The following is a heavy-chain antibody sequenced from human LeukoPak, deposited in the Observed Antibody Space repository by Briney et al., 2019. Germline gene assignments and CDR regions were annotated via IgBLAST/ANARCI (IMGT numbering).Heavy chain of an antibody. CDR1: GFTFSNYA. Sequence: GGPLRLSCAASGFTFSNYAMSWVRQAPGRGLEWVSAISGSGGSTHYADAVQGRFTISRDNSKNTLYLQMISLRAEDTAVYYCAKNTESYSSGWYGVWGQGTLVTVSS. CDR2: ISGSGGST. J-gene: IGHJ4*02. V-gene: IGHV3-23*01. CDR3: AKNTESYSSGWYGV. D-gene: IGHD6-19*01.